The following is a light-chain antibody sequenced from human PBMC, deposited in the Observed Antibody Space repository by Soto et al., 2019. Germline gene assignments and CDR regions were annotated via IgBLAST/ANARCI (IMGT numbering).Light chain of an antibody. CDR2: LESSGSY. J-gene: IGLJ3*02. CDR3: ETWDSNTRV. Sequence: QPVLTQSSSASASLGSSVKLTCTLSSGHSSYIIAWHQQQPGKAPRYLMKLESSGSYNKGSGVPDRFSGSSSGADRYLTISNLQFEDEADYYCETWDSNTRVFGGGTKLTVL. CDR1: SGHSSYI. V-gene: IGLV4-60*02.